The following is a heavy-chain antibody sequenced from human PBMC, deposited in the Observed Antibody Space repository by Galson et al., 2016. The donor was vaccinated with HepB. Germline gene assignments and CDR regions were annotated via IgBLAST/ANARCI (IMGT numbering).Heavy chain of an antibody. CDR2: IIPIFGTS. V-gene: IGHV1-69*13. CDR3: ARVRDGYNHYYCYGMDV. D-gene: IGHD5-24*01. Sequence: SVKVSCKASGGTFTSYAISWVRQAPGQGLEWMGGIIPIFGTSNYAQKFQGRVTITADESTSTAYMELGSLRSEDTAVYYCARVRDGYNHYYCYGMDVWGQGTTVTASS. CDR1: GGTFTSYA. J-gene: IGHJ6*02.